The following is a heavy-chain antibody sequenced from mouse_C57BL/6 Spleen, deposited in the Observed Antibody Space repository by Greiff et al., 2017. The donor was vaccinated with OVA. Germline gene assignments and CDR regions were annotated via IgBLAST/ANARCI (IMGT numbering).Heavy chain of an antibody. Sequence: QVQLQQSGAELVKPGASVKLSCKASGYTFTSYWMQWVKQRPGQGLEWIGEIDPSDSCTNYNPQFTGTATLPDDTSSSTAYLQLSSLTSEDSAVYYCARAAGLENFDYWGQGTTLTVSS. CDR2: IDPSDSCT. J-gene: IGHJ2*01. V-gene: IGHV1-50*01. D-gene: IGHD3-3*01. CDR3: ARAAGLENFDY. CDR1: GYTFTSYW.